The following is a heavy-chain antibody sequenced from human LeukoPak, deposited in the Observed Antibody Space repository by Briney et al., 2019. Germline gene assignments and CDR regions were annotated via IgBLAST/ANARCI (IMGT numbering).Heavy chain of an antibody. D-gene: IGHD2-15*01. CDR1: GFTFSSYS. Sequence: GGSLRLSCAASGFTFSSYSVNWVRQAPGKGLEWVSSISSSSSYIYYADSVKGRFTISRDNAKNSLYLQMNSLRAEDTAVYYCARDPRGYCSGGSCFYWGQGTLVTVSS. V-gene: IGHV3-21*01. CDR3: ARDPRGYCSGGSCFY. J-gene: IGHJ4*02. CDR2: ISSSSSYI.